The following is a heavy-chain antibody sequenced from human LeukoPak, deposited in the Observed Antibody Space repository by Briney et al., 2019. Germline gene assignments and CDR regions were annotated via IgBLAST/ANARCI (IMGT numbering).Heavy chain of an antibody. CDR3: ARGWYYL. J-gene: IGHJ3*01. CDR2: IGSGGSPI. Sequence: GESLRLSCLASGSTLTSYEMNWVRQAPGKGLEWVSYIGSGGSPIYYADSVKGRFTISRDNAKNSLYLQMNSLRAEDTAVYYCARGWYYLWGQGTMVTVSS. V-gene: IGHV3-48*03. D-gene: IGHD3-10*01. CDR1: GSTLTSYE.